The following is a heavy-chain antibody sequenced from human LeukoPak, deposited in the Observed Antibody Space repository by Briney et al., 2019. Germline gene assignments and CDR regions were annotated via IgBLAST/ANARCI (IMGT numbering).Heavy chain of an antibody. CDR3: ATMGAKTFDH. CDR1: GYTFTNYY. Sequence: ASVKVSCKASGYTFTNYYIHWVRQAPGQGLEWMGWIKPYTGSTSIAQKFQGRVTMTRDTSISTAYMDVTTLRSDNTAVYYCATMGAKTFDHWGQGTLVTVSS. CDR2: IKPYTGST. J-gene: IGHJ4*02. V-gene: IGHV1-2*02. D-gene: IGHD1-26*01.